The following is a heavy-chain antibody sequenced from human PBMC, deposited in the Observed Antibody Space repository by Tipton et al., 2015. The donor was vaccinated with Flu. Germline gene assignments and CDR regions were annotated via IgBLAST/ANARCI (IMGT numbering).Heavy chain of an antibody. CDR1: GGSITSYY. D-gene: IGHD1-1*01. Sequence: GLVKPSETLSLICTVSGGSITSYYWSWIRQPPGKGLEWIGYIFHTGSKNYNPSLKSRVTMSLDTSKNQFSLKLTSVTAADTAFYYCSGLWNDDKTVVDFWGQGTLVAVSS. CDR2: IFHTGSK. J-gene: IGHJ4*02. CDR3: SGLWNDDKTVVDF. V-gene: IGHV4-59*08.